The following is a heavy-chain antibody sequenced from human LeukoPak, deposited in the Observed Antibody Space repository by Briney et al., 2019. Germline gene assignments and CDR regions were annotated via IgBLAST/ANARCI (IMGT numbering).Heavy chain of an antibody. D-gene: IGHD3-22*01. CDR2: INAGNGNT. V-gene: IGHV1-3*03. CDR1: GYTFTSYA. J-gene: IGHJ6*03. CDR3: ARPYYDSRSYYYMDV. Sequence: ASVKVSCKASGYTFTSYAMHWVRQAPGQRLEWMGWINAGNGNTKYSQEFQGRVTITRDTSASTAYMELSSLRSEDMAVYYCARPYYDSRSYYYMDVWGKGTTVTVSS.